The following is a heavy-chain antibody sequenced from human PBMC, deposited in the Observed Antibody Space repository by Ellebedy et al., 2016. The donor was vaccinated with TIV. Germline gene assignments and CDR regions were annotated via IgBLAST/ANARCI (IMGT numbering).Heavy chain of an antibody. Sequence: GESLKISCAASGFVLSNYNMYWVRQAPGKGLEWVANINEDGSEKNYVDSVKGRFTISRDNAKNPLYLQMNSLRAEDTAVYYCAPEPEDIEVEAAAWGQGTLVTVSS. CDR2: INEDGSEK. CDR1: GFVLSNYN. D-gene: IGHD2-2*01. CDR3: APEPEDIEVEAAA. V-gene: IGHV3-7*01. J-gene: IGHJ4*02.